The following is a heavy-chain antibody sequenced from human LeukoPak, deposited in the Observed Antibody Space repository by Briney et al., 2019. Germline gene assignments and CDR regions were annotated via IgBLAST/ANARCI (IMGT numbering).Heavy chain of an antibody. CDR2: IDHSRST. Sequence: PSETLSLTCAVYGASFSEYYWSWIRQPPGKGLEWIGEIDHSRSTKYNPSLRGRVTISLDTSKNQFSLDLTSVTAADTAVYYCARDVYGDYEDGAHAFDIWGQGTMVTVSS. CDR1: GASFSEYY. CDR3: ARDVYGDYEDGAHAFDI. J-gene: IGHJ3*02. D-gene: IGHD4-17*01. V-gene: IGHV4-34*01.